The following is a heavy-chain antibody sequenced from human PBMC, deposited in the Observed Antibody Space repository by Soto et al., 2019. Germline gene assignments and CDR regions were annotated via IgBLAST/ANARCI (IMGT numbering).Heavy chain of an antibody. Sequence: QVHLVQSGAEVKKPGASVKVSCKGSGYIFTTYGITWVRQAPGQGLEWMGWISAHNGNTNYAQKLQGRVPVTRDPSTSTAYMELRNLRSDDTAVYYCARGRYGDYWGQGALVTVSS. CDR3: ARGRYGDY. V-gene: IGHV1-18*01. CDR2: ISAHNGNT. CDR1: GYIFTTYG. J-gene: IGHJ4*02. D-gene: IGHD1-1*01.